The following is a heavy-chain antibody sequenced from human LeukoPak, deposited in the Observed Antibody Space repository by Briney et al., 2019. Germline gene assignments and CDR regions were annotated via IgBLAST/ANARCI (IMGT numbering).Heavy chain of an antibody. Sequence: PSETLSLTCAVYGGSFSGYYWSWIRQTPGKGLEWIGEINHSGSTNYNPSLKSRVTISVDTSKNQFSLKLSSVTAADTAVYYCARRTYSSSWNYWGQGTLVTVSS. V-gene: IGHV4-34*01. D-gene: IGHD6-13*01. CDR2: INHSGST. CDR3: ARRTYSSSWNY. J-gene: IGHJ4*02. CDR1: GGSFSGYY.